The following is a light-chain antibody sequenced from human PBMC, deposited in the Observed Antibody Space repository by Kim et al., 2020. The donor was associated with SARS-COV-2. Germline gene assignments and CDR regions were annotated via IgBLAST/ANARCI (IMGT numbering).Light chain of an antibody. CDR2: GNS. CDR3: QSYDSSLSGSRV. CDR1: SSNIGAGYD. J-gene: IGLJ2*01. Sequence: VTIAGTGSSSNIGAGYDVHWYQQLPGTAPKLLLYGNSNRPSGVPDRFSGSKSGTSASLAITGLQAEDEADYYCQSYDSSLSGSRVFGGGTQLTVL. V-gene: IGLV1-40*01.